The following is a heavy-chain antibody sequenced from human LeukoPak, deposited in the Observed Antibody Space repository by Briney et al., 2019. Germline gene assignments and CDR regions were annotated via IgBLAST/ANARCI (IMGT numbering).Heavy chain of an antibody. CDR2: ISSSGSTI. D-gene: IGHD2-15*01. Sequence: GGSLRLSCAASGFTFSSYEMNWVRQAPGKGLEWVSYISSSGSTIYYADSVKGRFTISRDNAKNSLYLQMNSLRAEDTAVYYCARGQVVVVADRENWFDPWGQGTLVTVSS. CDR1: GFTFSSYE. J-gene: IGHJ5*02. V-gene: IGHV3-48*03. CDR3: ARGQVVVVADRENWFDP.